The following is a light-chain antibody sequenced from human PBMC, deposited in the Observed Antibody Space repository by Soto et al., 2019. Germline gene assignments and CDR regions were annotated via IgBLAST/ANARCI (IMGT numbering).Light chain of an antibody. J-gene: IGLJ1*01. V-gene: IGLV2-8*01. Sequence: QSALTQPPSASGSPGQSVTISCTGTSSDVGGYNYLSGYQHRPGKAPQLIIYEVTKRPSGVPNRFFGSKSGNTASLTVSGLQAEDEADYFCMSYAGMYTYVFGTGTKLTVL. CDR2: EVT. CDR1: SSDVGGYNY. CDR3: MSYAGMYTYV.